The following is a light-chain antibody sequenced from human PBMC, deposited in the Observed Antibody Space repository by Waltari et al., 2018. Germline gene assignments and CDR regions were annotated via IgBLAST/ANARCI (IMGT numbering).Light chain of an antibody. V-gene: IGKV1-39*01. CDR2: AAS. CDR1: QSISSY. Sequence: DIQMTPSPSSLSASVGDRVTITCPASQSISSYLNGYQQKPGKAPKLLIYAASSLQSGVPSRFSGSGSGTDFTLTISSLQPEDFATYYCQQSYSTPLTFGGGTKVEIK. CDR3: QQSYSTPLT. J-gene: IGKJ4*01.